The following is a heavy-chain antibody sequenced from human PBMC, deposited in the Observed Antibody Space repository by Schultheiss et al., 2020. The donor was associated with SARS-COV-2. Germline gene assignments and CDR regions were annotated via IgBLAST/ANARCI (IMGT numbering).Heavy chain of an antibody. Sequence: SQTLSLTCSVSGGSISRYYWSWIRQPAGKGLEWIGYIYYSGSTNYNPSLKSRVTISVDTSKNQFSLKLSSVTAADTAVYYCARTSRDTIFGVVTQFDPWGQGTLVTVSS. V-gene: IGHV4-59*12. CDR1: GGSISRYY. CDR3: ARTSRDTIFGVVTQFDP. J-gene: IGHJ5*02. CDR2: IYYSGST. D-gene: IGHD3-3*01.